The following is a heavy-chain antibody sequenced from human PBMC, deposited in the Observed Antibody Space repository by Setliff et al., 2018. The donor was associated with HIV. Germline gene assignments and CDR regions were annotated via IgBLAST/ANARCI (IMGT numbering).Heavy chain of an antibody. Sequence: SVKVSCKASGGTFSSYAISWVRQAPGQGLEWMGGIIPIFGTKNYAQKFQGRVTITTDESMSTAYMELSSLRSEDTAVYYCARELSPSSTRHWYLDLWGRGTLVTVSS. V-gene: IGHV1-69*05. CDR1: GGTFSSYA. J-gene: IGHJ2*01. CDR2: IIPIFGTK. CDR3: ARELSPSSTRHWYLDL.